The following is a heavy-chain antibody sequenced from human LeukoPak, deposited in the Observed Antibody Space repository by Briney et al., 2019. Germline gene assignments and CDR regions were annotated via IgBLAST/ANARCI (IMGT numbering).Heavy chain of an antibody. J-gene: IGHJ4*02. V-gene: IGHV3-23*01. D-gene: IGHD3-16*01. Sequence: PGGSLRLSCAASGFTFSSYAMSWVRQAPGKGLEWVSAINGSGGSTYYADSVKGRFTISRDNSKNTLYLQMNSLRAEDTAVYYCVLGGATVLDYWGQGTLVTVSS. CDR1: GFTFSSYA. CDR2: INGSGGST. CDR3: VLGGATVLDY.